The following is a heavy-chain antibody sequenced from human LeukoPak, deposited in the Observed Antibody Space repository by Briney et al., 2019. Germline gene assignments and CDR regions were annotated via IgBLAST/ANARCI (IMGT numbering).Heavy chain of an antibody. D-gene: IGHD5-12*01. Sequence: GASVKVSCKASGYTFTSYAMHWVRQAPGQRLEWMGWINAGDGNTKYSQKFQGRVTITRDTSASTAYMELSSLRSEDTAVYYCARTYSGYWGGFFDYWGQGTLVTVSS. CDR3: ARTYSGYWGGFFDY. V-gene: IGHV1-3*01. CDR1: GYTFTSYA. J-gene: IGHJ4*02. CDR2: INAGDGNT.